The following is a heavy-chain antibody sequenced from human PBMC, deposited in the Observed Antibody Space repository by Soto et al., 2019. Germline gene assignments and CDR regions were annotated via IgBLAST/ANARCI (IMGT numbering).Heavy chain of an antibody. Sequence: EVQLLESGGGLVQPGGSLRLSCAASGFTFSSYAMSWVRQAPGKGLEWVSAISGSGGSTYYADSVKGRFTISRDNSKNTLYLQMNSLRAEDTAVYYCAKYMITFGGVIVGDAFDIWGQGTMVTVSS. D-gene: IGHD3-16*02. J-gene: IGHJ3*02. V-gene: IGHV3-23*01. CDR2: ISGSGGST. CDR3: AKYMITFGGVIVGDAFDI. CDR1: GFTFSSYA.